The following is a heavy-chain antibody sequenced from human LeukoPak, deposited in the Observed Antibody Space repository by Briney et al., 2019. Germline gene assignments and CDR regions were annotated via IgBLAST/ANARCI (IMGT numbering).Heavy chain of an antibody. CDR3: ARDRGYSSSWYDYYYYGMDV. CDR2: INPNSGGT. J-gene: IGHJ6*02. D-gene: IGHD6-13*01. V-gene: IGHV1-2*02. Sequence: GASVKVSCKASGYTFTGYYMHWVRQAPGQGLEWMGWINPNSGGTNYAQKFQGRVTMTRDTSISTAYMELSRLRSDDTAVYYCARDRGYSSSWYDYYYYGMDVWGQGTTVTVSS. CDR1: GYTFTGYY.